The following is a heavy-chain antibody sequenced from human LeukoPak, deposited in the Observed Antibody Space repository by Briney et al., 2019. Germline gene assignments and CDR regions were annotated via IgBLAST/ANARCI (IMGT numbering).Heavy chain of an antibody. CDR2: ISWSSGSI. Sequence: GGSLRLSCAASGFTFDDYAMHWVRQAPGKGLEWVSGISWSSGSIGYADSVKGRFTISRDNAKNSLYLQMNSLRAEDTALYYCAKDPSYYYGSGTLDVWGKGTTVTVSS. CDR1: GFTFDDYA. V-gene: IGHV3-9*01. J-gene: IGHJ6*04. D-gene: IGHD3-10*01. CDR3: AKDPSYYYGSGTLDV.